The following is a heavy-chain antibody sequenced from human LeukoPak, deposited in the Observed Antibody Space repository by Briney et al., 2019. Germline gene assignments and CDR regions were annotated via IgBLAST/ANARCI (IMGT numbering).Heavy chain of an antibody. CDR1: GGSFSSGGYY. D-gene: IGHD1-1*01. CDR2: IYQSGST. Sequence: SETLSLTCTVSGGSFSSGGYYWIWIRQHPGKGLEWIGYIYQSGSTYYNPSLKSRVTISVDTSKNQFSLKLSSVTAADTAVYYCARGFRGTADYWGQGTLVTVSS. J-gene: IGHJ4*02. CDR3: ARGFRGTADY. V-gene: IGHV4-31*03.